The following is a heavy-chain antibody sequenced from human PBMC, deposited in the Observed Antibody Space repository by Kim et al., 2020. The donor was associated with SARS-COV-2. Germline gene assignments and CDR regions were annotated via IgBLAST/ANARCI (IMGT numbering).Heavy chain of an antibody. D-gene: IGHD1-7*01. J-gene: IGHJ5*02. Sequence: GGSLRLSCAASGFTFSSYSMNWVSQAPGKGLEWVSSISSSSSYIYYADSVKGRFTISRDNAKNSLYLQMNSLRAEDTAVYYCARGGSTGTTCFDPWGQGTLVTVSS. CDR2: ISSSSSYI. CDR1: GFTFSSYS. CDR3: ARGGSTGTTCFDP. V-gene: IGHV3-21*01.